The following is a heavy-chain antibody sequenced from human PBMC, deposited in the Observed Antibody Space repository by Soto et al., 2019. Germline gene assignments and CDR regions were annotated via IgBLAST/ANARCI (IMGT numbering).Heavy chain of an antibody. D-gene: IGHD3-10*01. CDR1: GFTFGTTD. J-gene: IGHJ5*02. V-gene: IGHV3-23*01. CDR3: VKNSGWFNT. Sequence: QLLQSGGGLVQPGGSLTLSCAASGFTFGTTDMSWVRQAPGEGLEWVSTIDGSGGITYYADSVKGRFTISRDNSRNTVYLQMNSPRGDDTALYYCVKNSGWFNTWGQGALVTVSS. CDR2: IDGSGGIT.